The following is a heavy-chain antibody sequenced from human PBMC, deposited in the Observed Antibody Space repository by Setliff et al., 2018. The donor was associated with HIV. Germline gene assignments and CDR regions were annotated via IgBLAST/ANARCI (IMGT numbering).Heavy chain of an antibody. D-gene: IGHD6-13*01. J-gene: IGHJ4*02. V-gene: IGHV4-34*01. Sequence: SETLSLTCAVYGGSFSDYYWTWIRQSPGKGLEWIGEINHRGSTNYNPSLKSRVTVSEDTSKNQFSLKLGSVTAADTAVYYCARESPSSSWFYFDFWGQGTLVTVSS. CDR2: INHRGST. CDR3: ARESPSSSWFYFDF. CDR1: GGSFSDYY.